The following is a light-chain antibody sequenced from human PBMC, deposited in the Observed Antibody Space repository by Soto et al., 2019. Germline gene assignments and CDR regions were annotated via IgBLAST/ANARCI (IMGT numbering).Light chain of an antibody. CDR1: RSVSTS. V-gene: IGKV1-12*01. CDR2: DAS. Sequence: DIQMTQSPATLSASVGDRVTITCRASRSVSTSLAWYQKKPGKAPKLLIFDASILESGVPSRFSGSGSGTDFTLTISSLQPEDFATYYCQQAYSFPLTFGQGARLEIK. J-gene: IGKJ5*01. CDR3: QQAYSFPLT.